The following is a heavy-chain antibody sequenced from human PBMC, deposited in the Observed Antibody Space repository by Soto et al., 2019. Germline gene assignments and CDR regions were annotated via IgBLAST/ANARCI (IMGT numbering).Heavy chain of an antibody. CDR3: ARGPYSSGRYVVDN. CDR1: GASISGFY. Sequence: PSETLSLTCTVSGASISGFYWSWIRKSAGKGLEWIGRIYATGTTDYNPSLKSRVMMSVDTSKKQFSLKLRSVTAADTAVYYCARGPYSSGRYVVDNWGQGTLVTVSS. J-gene: IGHJ4*02. CDR2: IYATGTT. D-gene: IGHD6-19*01. V-gene: IGHV4-4*07.